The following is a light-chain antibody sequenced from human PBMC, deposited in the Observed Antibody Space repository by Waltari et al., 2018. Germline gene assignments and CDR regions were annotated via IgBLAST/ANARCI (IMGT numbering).Light chain of an antibody. CDR1: RSNIGRNY. V-gene: IGLV1-47*01. CDR3: AAWDDSLSGRV. CDR2: RYN. Sequence: QSVLTQPPSASGTPGQRVTISCSGSRSNIGRNYVYWYQQVPGTAPKLLIYRYNQRPSGVPDRFSGSKSGTSASLAISGLRSEDEVDYYCAAWDDSLSGRVFGGGTKVTVL. J-gene: IGLJ3*02.